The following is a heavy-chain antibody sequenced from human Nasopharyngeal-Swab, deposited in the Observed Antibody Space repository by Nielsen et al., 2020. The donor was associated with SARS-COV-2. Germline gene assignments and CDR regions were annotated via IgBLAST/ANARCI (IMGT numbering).Heavy chain of an antibody. CDR2: ISRSSSYI. J-gene: IGHJ6*02. Sequence: GESLKISCAASGFTFSSYSMNWVRQAPGKGLEWVSSISRSSSYIYYADSVKGRFTISRDNAKNSLYLQMNSLRAEDTAVYYCARDRAMREITIFGQMGGDYYYGMDVWGQGTTVTVSS. CDR1: GFTFSSYS. CDR3: ARDRAMREITIFGQMGGDYYYGMDV. V-gene: IGHV3-21*01. D-gene: IGHD3-3*01.